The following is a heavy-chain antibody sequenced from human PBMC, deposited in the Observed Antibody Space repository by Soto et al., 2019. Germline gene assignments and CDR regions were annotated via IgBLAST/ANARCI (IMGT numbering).Heavy chain of an antibody. J-gene: IGHJ5*02. CDR3: ARARGLSWYNWFVP. Sequence: QAQLVQSGAELKKPGSSVKVSCKASGGNFSSYAISWLRQAPGQGLEWMGGIVPLFGTTNYAQKFKGRLMMAADESTTTVYMELSSLRFEDTAGYYWARARGLSWYNWFVPWCQGSPVTVSS. V-gene: IGHV1-69*01. CDR2: IVPLFGTT. D-gene: IGHD6-13*01. CDR1: GGNFSSYA.